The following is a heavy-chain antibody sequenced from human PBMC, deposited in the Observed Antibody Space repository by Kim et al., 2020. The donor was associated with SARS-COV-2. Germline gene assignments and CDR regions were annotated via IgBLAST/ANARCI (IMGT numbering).Heavy chain of an antibody. V-gene: IGHV3-21*01. D-gene: IGHD3-9*01. J-gene: IGHJ6*02. CDR2: ISSSSSYI. Sequence: GGSLRLSCAASGFTFSSYSMNWVRQAPGKGLEWVSSISSSSSYIYYADSVKGRFTISRDNAKNSLYLQMNSLRAEDTAVYYCARDYDILTGYSADYYYYGMDVWGQGTTVTVSS. CDR3: ARDYDILTGYSADYYYYGMDV. CDR1: GFTFSSYS.